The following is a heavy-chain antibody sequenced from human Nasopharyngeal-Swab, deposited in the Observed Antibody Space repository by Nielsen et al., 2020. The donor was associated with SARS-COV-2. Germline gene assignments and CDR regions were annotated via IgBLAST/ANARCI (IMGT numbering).Heavy chain of an antibody. J-gene: IGHJ3*02. CDR1: GFTFSSYG. CDR2: IWYDGSNK. Sequence: GESLKISCAASGFTFSSYGMHWVRQAPGKGLEWVAVIWYDGSNKYYADSVKGRFTISRDNSKNTLYLQMNSLRAEDTAVYYCAREKVEMATIAFGAFDIWGQGTMVTVSS. D-gene: IGHD5-24*01. V-gene: IGHV3-33*01. CDR3: AREKVEMATIAFGAFDI.